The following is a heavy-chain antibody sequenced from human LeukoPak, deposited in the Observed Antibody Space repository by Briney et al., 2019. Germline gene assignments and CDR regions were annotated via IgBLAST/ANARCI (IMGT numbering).Heavy chain of an antibody. CDR1: GYSISSGYY. CDR3: ARGPVGGATYYDGDAFDI. V-gene: IGHV4-38-2*02. J-gene: IGHJ3*02. D-gene: IGHD1-26*01. CDR2: IYHSGST. Sequence: TSETLSLTCTVSGYSISSGYYWGWIRQPPGKGLEWIGSIYHSGSTYYNPSLKSRVTISVDTSKNQFSLKLSSVTAADTAVYYCARGPVGGATYYDGDAFDIWGQGTMVTVSS.